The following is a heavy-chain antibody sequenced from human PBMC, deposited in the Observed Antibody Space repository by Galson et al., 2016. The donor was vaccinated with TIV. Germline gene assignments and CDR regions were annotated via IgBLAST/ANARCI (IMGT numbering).Heavy chain of an antibody. J-gene: IGHJ2*01. V-gene: IGHV1-2*02. Sequence: SVKVSCKASGYTFTDYYIHFVRQAPGQGLEWMGWINPASGGTNLAQKFQGRVTMTRDTSISTVFMELRRLTSDDTAVYSCARSSWGPPLGYCGSIGCYTGWYFDLWGRGTLVTVSS. D-gene: IGHD2-2*01. CDR2: INPASGGT. CDR1: GYTFTDYY. CDR3: ARSSWGPPLGYCGSIGCYTGWYFDL.